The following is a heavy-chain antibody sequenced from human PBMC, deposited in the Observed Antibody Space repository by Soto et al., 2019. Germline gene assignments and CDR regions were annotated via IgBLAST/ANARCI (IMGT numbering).Heavy chain of an antibody. Sequence: SETLSLTCAVSGGSISSSNWWSWVRQPAGKGREWIGGMYHSGSTNYNPSLKSRVTISVDKSKNQFSLKLSSVTAADSAVYYCARDTGNTYYYDSSGYFGYWGQGTLVTVSS. D-gene: IGHD3-22*01. CDR2: MYHSGST. CDR3: ARDTGNTYYYDSSGYFGY. J-gene: IGHJ4*02. CDR1: GGSISSSNW. V-gene: IGHV4-4*02.